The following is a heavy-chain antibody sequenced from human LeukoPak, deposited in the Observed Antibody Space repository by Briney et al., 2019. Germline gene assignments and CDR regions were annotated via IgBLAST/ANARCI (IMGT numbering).Heavy chain of an antibody. D-gene: IGHD3-22*01. Sequence: GGSLRLSCAASGFTFSSYSMNWVRQAPGKGLEWVSSISSSSSYIYYADSVKGRFTISRDNAKNSLYLQMNSLRAENTAVYYCARGFYDSSAFDYWGQGTLVTVSS. V-gene: IGHV3-21*01. CDR1: GFTFSSYS. J-gene: IGHJ4*02. CDR2: ISSSSSYI. CDR3: ARGFYDSSAFDY.